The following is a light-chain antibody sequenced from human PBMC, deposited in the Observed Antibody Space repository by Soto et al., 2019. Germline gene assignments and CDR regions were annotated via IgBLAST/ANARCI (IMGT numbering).Light chain of an antibody. CDR1: QSVSSSY. J-gene: IGKJ1*01. CDR3: QQRSNWPPT. V-gene: IGKV3D-20*02. CDR2: DAS. Sequence: EIVLTQSPGTLSLSPGERATLSFRASQSVSSSYLAWYQQKPGQAPRLLIYDASNRATGIPARFSGSGSGTDFTLTISSLEPEDFAFYYCQQRSNWPPTFGQGTKVDIK.